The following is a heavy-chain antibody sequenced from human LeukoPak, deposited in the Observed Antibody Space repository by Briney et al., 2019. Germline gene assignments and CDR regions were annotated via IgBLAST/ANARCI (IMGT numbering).Heavy chain of an antibody. J-gene: IGHJ4*02. Sequence: ASVKVSCKASGYTFTGYYMHWVRHAPGQGLEWMGWINPNSGGTNYAQKFQGRVTMTRDTSISTAYMELSRLRSDDTAVYYCARGPTNFISGSYYIRWGQGTLVTVSS. CDR2: INPNSGGT. CDR1: GYTFTGYY. V-gene: IGHV1-2*02. CDR3: ARGPTNFISGSYYIR. D-gene: IGHD3-10*01.